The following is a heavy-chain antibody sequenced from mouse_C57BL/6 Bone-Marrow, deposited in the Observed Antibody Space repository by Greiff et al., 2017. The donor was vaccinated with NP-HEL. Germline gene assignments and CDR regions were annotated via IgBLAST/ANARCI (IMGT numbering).Heavy chain of an antibody. V-gene: IGHV6-6*01. D-gene: IGHD1-1*01. CDR1: GFTFSDAW. CDR3: TRHFITTVVDWYFDV. CDR2: IRNKANNHAT. J-gene: IGHJ1*03. Sequence: DVQLVESGGGLVQPGGSMKLSCAASGFTFSDAWMDWVRQSPEKGLEWVAEIRNKANNHATYYAESVKGRFTISRDDSKSSVYLQMNSLRAEDTGIYYCTRHFITTVVDWYFDVWGTGTTVTVSS.